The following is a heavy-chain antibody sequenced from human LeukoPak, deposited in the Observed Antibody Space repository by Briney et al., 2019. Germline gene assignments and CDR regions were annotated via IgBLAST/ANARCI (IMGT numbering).Heavy chain of an antibody. D-gene: IGHD3-10*01. CDR2: IYYSGST. J-gene: IGHJ4*02. CDR3: ARQEWFGEYFDY. Sequence: PSETLSLTCTVSGGSISRSSYYWGWIRQPPGKGLEWIGSIYYSGSTYYNPSLKSRVTISVDTSKNQFSLKLSSVTAADTAVYYCARQEWFGEYFDYWGQGTLVPVSS. V-gene: IGHV4-39*01. CDR1: GGSISRSSYY.